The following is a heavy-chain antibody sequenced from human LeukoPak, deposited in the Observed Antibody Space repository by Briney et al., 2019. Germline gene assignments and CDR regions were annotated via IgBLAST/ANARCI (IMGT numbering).Heavy chain of an antibody. D-gene: IGHD3-16*01. Sequence: SQTLSLTFAISGDSVSSNSGAWNWIRQSPSRGLEWLGRTYYRSKWYNEYPISVRSRITINPDTSKNQFSLKLSSVTAADTAVYYCARRHRGANWFDPWGQGTLVTVSS. CDR2: TYYRSKWYN. CDR3: ARRHRGANWFDP. J-gene: IGHJ5*02. CDR1: GDSVSSNSGA. V-gene: IGHV6-1*01.